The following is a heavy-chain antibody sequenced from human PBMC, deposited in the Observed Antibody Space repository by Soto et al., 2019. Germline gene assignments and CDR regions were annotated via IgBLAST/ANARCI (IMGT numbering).Heavy chain of an antibody. CDR2: IYSSGST. CDR1: GGSISSGDY. J-gene: IGHJ4*02. V-gene: IGHV4-30-4*01. CDR3: ARRQNFFDY. Sequence: QVQLQESGPGLVKPSQTLSLTCTVSGGSISSGDYWSWIRQPPGEGLEWIRYIYSSGSTYYNPSLKSRSTISVDTSKNQLSLKLSSVTAADTAVYYCARRQNFFDYWGQGTLVTVSS.